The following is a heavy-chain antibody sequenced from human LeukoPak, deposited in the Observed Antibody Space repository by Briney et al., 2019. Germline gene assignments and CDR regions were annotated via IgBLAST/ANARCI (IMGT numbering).Heavy chain of an antibody. J-gene: IGHJ4*02. V-gene: IGHV3-7*01. CDR2: IKYDGSGK. Sequence: PGGSLRLSCAASGFTLSSYWMSWVRQAPGKGLEWVANIKYDGSGKDYVDSVKGRFTISRDNAKNSLYLQMNSLRAEDTAVYYCARDIAPAGLFFDYWGQGTLVTVSS. CDR3: ARDIAPAGLFFDY. D-gene: IGHD6-13*01. CDR1: GFTLSSYW.